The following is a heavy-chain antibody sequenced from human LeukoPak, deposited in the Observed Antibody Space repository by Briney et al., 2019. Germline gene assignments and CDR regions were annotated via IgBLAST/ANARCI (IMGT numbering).Heavy chain of an antibody. CDR2: INPNSGGT. CDR3: ARVVITNSYYFDY. D-gene: IGHD3-22*01. Sequence: GASVKVSCKASGYTFTGYYMHWVRQAPGQGLEWMGWINPNSGGTNYAQKFQGRVTMTRDTSISTAYMELSRLRSDDTAVYYCARVVITNSYYFDYWGQGTLVTVSS. J-gene: IGHJ4*02. CDR1: GYTFTGYY. V-gene: IGHV1-2*02.